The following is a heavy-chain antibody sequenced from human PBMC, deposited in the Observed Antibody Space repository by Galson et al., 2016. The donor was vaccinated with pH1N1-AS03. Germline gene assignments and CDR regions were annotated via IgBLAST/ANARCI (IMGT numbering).Heavy chain of an antibody. CDR3: TTDDYGDYRGTGAGTNDAFDM. Sequence: SLRLSCATSGFTFSSYGMTWVRQAPGKGLEWVSSISVTGGSTYYADSVKGRFTISRDHSKNTLYLQMSSLRAEDTAVYYCTTDDYGDYRGTGAGTNDAFDMWGQGTMVTVSS. J-gene: IGHJ3*02. D-gene: IGHD4-17*01. CDR1: GFTFSSYG. V-gene: IGHV3-23*01. CDR2: ISVTGGST.